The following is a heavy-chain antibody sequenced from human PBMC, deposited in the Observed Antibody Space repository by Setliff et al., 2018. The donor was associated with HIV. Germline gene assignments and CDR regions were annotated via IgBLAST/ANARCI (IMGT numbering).Heavy chain of an antibody. D-gene: IGHD3-22*01. J-gene: IGHJ3*02. CDR1: AYSLSSGYY. V-gene: IGHV4-38-2*01. Sequence: SETLSLTCAVSAYSLSSGYYWGWIRQPPGKGLEWIGSIYHSGSTYYSPSLKSRVTISLEPSKNQFSLKLSSVTAADTAVYYCARVVYNSSGYYYLGAFDIWGQGTMVTVSS. CDR3: ARVVYNSSGYYYLGAFDI. CDR2: IYHSGST.